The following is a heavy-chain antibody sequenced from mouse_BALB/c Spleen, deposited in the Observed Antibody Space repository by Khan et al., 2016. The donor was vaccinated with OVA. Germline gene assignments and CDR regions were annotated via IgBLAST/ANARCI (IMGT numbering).Heavy chain of an antibody. CDR3: ARLAYYYDSEGFAY. Sequence: EVELVESGGDVVKPGGSLKLSCAASGFTFSTYGMSWVRQTPDKRLEWVATVSTGGHYTYYPDTVKGRFTISRDNAKKTLYLQMNRLKSEDTAMFYCARLAYYYDSEGFAYWGQGTLVTVSA. CDR1: GFTFSTYG. D-gene: IGHD1-1*01. V-gene: IGHV5-6*01. CDR2: VSTGGHYT. J-gene: IGHJ3*01.